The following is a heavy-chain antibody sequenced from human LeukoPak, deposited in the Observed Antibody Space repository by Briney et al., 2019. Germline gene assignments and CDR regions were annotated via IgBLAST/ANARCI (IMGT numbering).Heavy chain of an antibody. Sequence: SETLSLTCTVSGGSISSYYWSWIRQPPGKGLEWIGYIYYSGSTNYNPSLKSRVTISVDTSKNQFSLKLSSVTAADTAVYYCARGTPAAIPFDYWGQGTLVTVSS. J-gene: IGHJ4*02. CDR2: IYYSGST. V-gene: IGHV4-59*01. CDR1: GGSISSYY. D-gene: IGHD2-2*02. CDR3: ARGTPAAIPFDY.